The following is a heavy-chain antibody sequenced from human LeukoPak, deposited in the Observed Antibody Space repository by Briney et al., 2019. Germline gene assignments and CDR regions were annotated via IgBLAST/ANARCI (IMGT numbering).Heavy chain of an antibody. CDR2: IYHSGST. Sequence: SEALSLTCAVSGGSLSSSNWWSWVRQPPGKGLEWIGEIYHSGSTNYNPSLKSRVTISVDTSKNQFSLKLSSVTAADTAVYYCAREERGEWLYDLVVPFDYWGQGTLVTVSS. V-gene: IGHV4-4*02. D-gene: IGHD3-3*01. CDR1: GGSLSSSNW. J-gene: IGHJ4*02. CDR3: AREERGEWLYDLVVPFDY.